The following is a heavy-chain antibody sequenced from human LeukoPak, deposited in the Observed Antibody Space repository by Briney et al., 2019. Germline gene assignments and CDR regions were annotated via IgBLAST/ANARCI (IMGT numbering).Heavy chain of an antibody. V-gene: IGHV3-23*01. CDR1: GFIFRSYA. Sequence: GGSLRLSCAASGFIFRSYAMSWVRQAPGKGLEWVSGISGSGDSTYYADSVKGRFTISRNNSRNTLYLQMNSLRAEDTAVYYCAKEAGIWFGELFPDYWGQGTLVTVSS. CDR3: AKEAGIWFGELFPDY. J-gene: IGHJ4*02. CDR2: ISGSGDST. D-gene: IGHD3-10*01.